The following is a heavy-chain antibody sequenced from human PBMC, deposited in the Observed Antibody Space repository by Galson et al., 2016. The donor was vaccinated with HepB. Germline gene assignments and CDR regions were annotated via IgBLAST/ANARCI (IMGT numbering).Heavy chain of an antibody. Sequence: CAISGDSVSSDSATWNWIRQSPSRGLEWLGRTYYRSKWHNDCALSMKSRISINADTSKNQISLQLNSVSPEDTAVYYCARVPLLFVDAVGYDAFDIWGQGTLVTVSS. CDR3: ARVPLLFVDAVGYDAFDI. J-gene: IGHJ3*02. CDR2: TYYRSKWHN. D-gene: IGHD3-22*01. V-gene: IGHV6-1*01. CDR1: GDSVSSDSAT.